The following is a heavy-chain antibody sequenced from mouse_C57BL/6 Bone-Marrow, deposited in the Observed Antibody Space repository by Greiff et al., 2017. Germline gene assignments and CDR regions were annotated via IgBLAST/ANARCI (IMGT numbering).Heavy chain of an antibody. Sequence: EVQVVESGGGLVQPGGSLKLSCAASGFTFSDYGMAWVRQAPRKGPEWVAFLSNLAYSIYYADTVTGRFTISRENAKNTLYLVMSSLRSEDTAMYYCARYGTPMDYWGQGTSVTVSS. CDR1: GFTFSDYG. J-gene: IGHJ4*01. CDR3: ARYGTPMDY. CDR2: LSNLAYSI. D-gene: IGHD2-10*02. V-gene: IGHV5-15*01.